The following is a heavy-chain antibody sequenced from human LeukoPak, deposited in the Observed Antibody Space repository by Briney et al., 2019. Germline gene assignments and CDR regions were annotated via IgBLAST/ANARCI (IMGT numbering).Heavy chain of an antibody. CDR3: TRVAGTSFVHYYYLDV. CDR2: IRGKAYGGTT. CDR1: GFTFGDHG. D-gene: IGHD2-15*01. Sequence: PGGSLRLSCTVSGFTFGDHGMSWVRQAPGKGLEWVGFIRGKAYGGTTEYAASVKGRFTISRDDSKSIAYLQMNSLKTEDTAVYYCTRVAGTSFVHYYYLDVWGKGTTVTVSS. J-gene: IGHJ6*03. V-gene: IGHV3-49*04.